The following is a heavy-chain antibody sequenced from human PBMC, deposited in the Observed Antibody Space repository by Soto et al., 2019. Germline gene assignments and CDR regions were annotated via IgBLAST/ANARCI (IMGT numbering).Heavy chain of an antibody. J-gene: IGHJ6*02. Sequence: QVQLVQSGAEVKKPGSSVKVSCKASGGTFSSYAISWVRQAPGQGLEWMGGIIPIFGTANYAQKFQGRVTITADESTSTAFMELSSLRAEETAVYYCARARGGPSYYYYSGMDVWGQGTTVTVSS. D-gene: IGHD2-15*01. CDR1: GGTFSSYA. CDR3: ARARGGPSYYYYSGMDV. CDR2: IIPIFGTA. V-gene: IGHV1-69*12.